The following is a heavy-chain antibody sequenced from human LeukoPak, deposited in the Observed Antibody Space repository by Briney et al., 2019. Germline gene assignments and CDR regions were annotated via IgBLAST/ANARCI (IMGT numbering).Heavy chain of an antibody. D-gene: IGHD1-1*01. J-gene: IGHJ4*02. CDR3: ARWRTAKTGFDY. V-gene: IGHV4-39*01. CDR2: IYYSGSP. CDR1: GGSISSNSYY. Sequence: SETLSLTCTVSGGSISSNSYYWGWIRQPPGKGLEWIGSIYYSGSPYYNPSLKSRVTISVDTSKNQFSLKVSSVTAAETAVYYCARWRTAKTGFDYWGQGTLVTVSS.